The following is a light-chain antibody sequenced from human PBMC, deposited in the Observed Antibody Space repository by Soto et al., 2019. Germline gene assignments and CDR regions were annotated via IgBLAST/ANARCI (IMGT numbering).Light chain of an antibody. J-gene: IGLJ3*02. Sequence: QSALTQPPSASGSPGQAVTISCTGTSSDVGGYSYVSWYQQHPGKAPKVMIYEVNKRPSGVPDRFSGSKSGNTASLTVSGLQAEDEADYYCCSYAGSFTWVFGGGTKVTVL. CDR3: CSYAGSFTWV. CDR1: SSDVGGYSY. CDR2: EVN. V-gene: IGLV2-8*01.